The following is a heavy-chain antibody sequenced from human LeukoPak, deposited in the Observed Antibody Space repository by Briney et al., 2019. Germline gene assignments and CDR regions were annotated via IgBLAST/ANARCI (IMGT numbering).Heavy chain of an antibody. V-gene: IGHV3-66*01. D-gene: IGHD2-8*01. CDR2: IYPGGTT. CDR3: AGEVYRPW. J-gene: IGHJ4*02. Sequence: GGSLRLSCAGSGLTVSSNYMSWVRQAPGKGLEWVSVIYPGGTTNYVDSVKGRFTISRDNSKNILFLQMNSMRAEDTAVYYCAGEVYRPWWGQGILVTVSS. CDR1: GLTVSSNY.